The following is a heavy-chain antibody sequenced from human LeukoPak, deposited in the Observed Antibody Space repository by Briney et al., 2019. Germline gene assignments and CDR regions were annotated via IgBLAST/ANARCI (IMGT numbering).Heavy chain of an antibody. CDR2: ISSNSSYI. Sequence: GGSLRLSCAASGFTFSSYSMNWVRQAPGKGLEWVSSISSNSSYIYYADSVKGRFTISRDNAKNSLYLQMNSLRAEDTAVYYCARGLNFRDYFDYWGQGTLVTVSS. J-gene: IGHJ4*02. CDR1: GFTFSSYS. V-gene: IGHV3-21*01. CDR3: ARGLNFRDYFDY. D-gene: IGHD2/OR15-2a*01.